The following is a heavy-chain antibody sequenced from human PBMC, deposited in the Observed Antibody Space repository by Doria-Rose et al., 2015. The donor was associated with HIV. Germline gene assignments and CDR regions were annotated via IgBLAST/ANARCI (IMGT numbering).Heavy chain of an antibody. D-gene: IGHD6-19*01. CDR1: GFSISSGYW. V-gene: IGHV4-38-2*02. CDR2: IYHSGST. J-gene: IGHJ3*01. Sequence: QVQLQESGPGLVKPSETLSLTCAVSGFSISSGYWWGWIRQPPGKGLEWIGSIYHSGSTYDNPSLKSRVTISVDTSKNQSSLKLNSVTAADTAVYHCARDSGGKDFDVWGQGTMVTVSS. CDR3: ARDSGGKDFDV.